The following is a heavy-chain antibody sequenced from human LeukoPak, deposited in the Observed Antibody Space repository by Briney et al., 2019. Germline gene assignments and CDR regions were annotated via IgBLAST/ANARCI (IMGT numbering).Heavy chain of an antibody. CDR2: INHSGST. D-gene: IGHD3-3*01. J-gene: IGHJ4*02. V-gene: IGHV4-34*01. CDR1: GGSFSGYY. Sequence: KPSETLSLTCAVYGGSFSGYYWSWIRQPPGKGLEWIGEINHSGSTNYNPSLKGRVTISVDTSKNQFSLKLSSVTAADTAVYYCARGRRDIRFLEWLSETYYFDYWGQGTLVTVSS. CDR3: ARGRRDIRFLEWLSETYYFDY.